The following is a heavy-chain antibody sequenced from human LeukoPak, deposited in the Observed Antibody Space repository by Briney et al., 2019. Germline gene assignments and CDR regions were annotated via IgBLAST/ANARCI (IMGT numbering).Heavy chain of an antibody. CDR2: ISASRSYI. CDR1: GVTFDTYR. V-gene: IGHV3-21*01. Sequence: GGSLRLSCAASGVTFDTYRMNWVRQAPGKGLEWVSSISASRSYIYYADSLKGRFTISRDNTKNSLFLQMNSLRAEDTAVYYCARDSPGTTASDYWGQGTLVTVSS. D-gene: IGHD1-1*01. CDR3: ARDSPGTTASDY. J-gene: IGHJ4*02.